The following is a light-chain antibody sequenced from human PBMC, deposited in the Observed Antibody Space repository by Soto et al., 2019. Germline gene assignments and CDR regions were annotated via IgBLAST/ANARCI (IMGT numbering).Light chain of an antibody. Sequence: QSVLTQPPSASGTPGQRVTISCSGSSSNIGSKTVDWYQQLPGTAPKLLIHTTNQRPSGVPDRFSGSKSGTSASLAISGLQSEDEADSYCSAWDDSLNGPVFGGGTKLTVL. V-gene: IGLV1-44*01. CDR1: SSNIGSKT. J-gene: IGLJ3*02. CDR3: SAWDDSLNGPV. CDR2: TTN.